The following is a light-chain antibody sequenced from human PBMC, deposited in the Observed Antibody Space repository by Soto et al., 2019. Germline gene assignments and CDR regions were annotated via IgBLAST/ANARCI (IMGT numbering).Light chain of an antibody. Sequence: EIVLTQSPGTLSLSPGERATLSCRASQSVSSSYLAWYQQKPGQAPRLLIYRASNRATGIPDRFSGSGSGTDFTLTISRLEPEDFAVYWCQQFGTPPYTFGQGTKVDIK. CDR1: QSVSSSY. V-gene: IGKV3-20*01. CDR3: QQFGTPPYT. CDR2: RAS. J-gene: IGKJ2*01.